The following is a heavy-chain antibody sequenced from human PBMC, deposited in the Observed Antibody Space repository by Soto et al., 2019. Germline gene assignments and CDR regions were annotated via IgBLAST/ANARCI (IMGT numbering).Heavy chain of an antibody. V-gene: IGHV1-69*13. Sequence: ASVKVSCKASGGTFSSYAISWVRQAPGQGLEWMGGIIPIFGTANYAQKFQGRVTITADESTSTAYMELSSLRSEDTAVFYCANPSSGYYFNYYGMDVWGQGTTVTVSS. J-gene: IGHJ6*02. CDR3: ANPSSGYYFNYYGMDV. D-gene: IGHD3-22*01. CDR2: IIPIFGTA. CDR1: GGTFSSYA.